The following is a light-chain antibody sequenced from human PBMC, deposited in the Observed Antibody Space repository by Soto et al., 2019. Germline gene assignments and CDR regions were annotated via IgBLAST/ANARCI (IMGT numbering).Light chain of an antibody. Sequence: ESALTQSPGTLSFSPGERGTLSCRASQRVTADYLAWYQQKPRQAPRLRIYAASLGATGIPDRFSGSGSGTDLTLTISRLEREDFAVYYCLQYGIALRTLGQGTKVAIK. CDR3: LQYGIALRT. CDR2: AAS. V-gene: IGKV3-20*01. CDR1: QRVTADY. J-gene: IGKJ1*01.